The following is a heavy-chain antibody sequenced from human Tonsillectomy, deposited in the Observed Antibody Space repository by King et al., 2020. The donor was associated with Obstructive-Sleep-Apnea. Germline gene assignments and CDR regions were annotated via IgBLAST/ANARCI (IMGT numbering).Heavy chain of an antibody. V-gene: IGHV1-18*04. Sequence: QLVQSGTEVKKPGASVKVSCKASGYTFTSYGISWVRQAPGQGLEWMGCISGNNGNTNYAQKLQGRVTMTTDTSTTTDYLEVRSLRSDDTAVYYCARDVYYYDSSGYLDYWGQGTLVTVSS. CDR2: ISGNNGNT. D-gene: IGHD3-22*01. J-gene: IGHJ4*02. CDR3: ARDVYYYDSSGYLDY. CDR1: GYTFTSYG.